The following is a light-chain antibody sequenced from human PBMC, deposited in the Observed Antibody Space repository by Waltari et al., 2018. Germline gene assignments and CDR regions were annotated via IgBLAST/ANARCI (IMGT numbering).Light chain of an antibody. CDR2: DVS. CDR3: SSYTSSSTYVV. J-gene: IGLJ2*01. V-gene: IGLV2-14*03. CDR1: SSDVGGYNY. Sequence: QSALTQPASVSGSPGQSITISCTGTSSDVGGYNYVSWYQQHPGKAPKLMIYDVSNLPSGVSNRFSGSKSGKTASLTISVLQAEDEADYYCSSYTSSSTYVVFGGGTKLTVL.